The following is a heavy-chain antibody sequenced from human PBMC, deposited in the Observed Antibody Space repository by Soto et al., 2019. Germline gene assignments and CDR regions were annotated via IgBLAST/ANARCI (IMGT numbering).Heavy chain of an antibody. Sequence: QVQLVESGGGVVQPGRSLRLSCAASGFTFSSYSMHWVRQAPGKGLEWVAVISYDGSNKYYADSVKGLFTISRDNSKNTLYLQMNSLRAVDTAVDYCERDRDDYGDCVPTNYFGYWGLGTLVTVSS. V-gene: IGHV3-30-3*01. D-gene: IGHD4-17*01. CDR1: GFTFSSYS. J-gene: IGHJ4*02. CDR3: ERDRDDYGDCVPTNYFGY. CDR2: ISYDGSNK.